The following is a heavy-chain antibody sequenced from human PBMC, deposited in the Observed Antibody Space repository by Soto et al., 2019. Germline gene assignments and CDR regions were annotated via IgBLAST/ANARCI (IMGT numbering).Heavy chain of an antibody. Sequence: QVQLVQSGAVVKKPGSSVKVSCKASGGTFSSYAINWVRQAPGQGLEWMGGIIPIFGTANFAQKFQVRVTITADESTSTAYMELSSLRSEDTAVYYCARKAMGVESYSGMDVWGQGTTVTVSS. CDR2: IIPIFGTA. V-gene: IGHV1-69*12. D-gene: IGHD3-3*01. CDR3: ARKAMGVESYSGMDV. J-gene: IGHJ6*02. CDR1: GGTFSSYA.